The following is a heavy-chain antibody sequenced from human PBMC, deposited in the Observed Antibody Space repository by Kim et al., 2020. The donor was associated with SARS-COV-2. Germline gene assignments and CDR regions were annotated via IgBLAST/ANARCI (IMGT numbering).Heavy chain of an antibody. J-gene: IGHJ5*02. V-gene: IGHV4-59*01. CDR3: ARTVTYQLLSNWFDP. Sequence: SETLSLTCTVSGGSISSYYWSWIRQPPGKGLEWIGYIYYSGSTNYNPSLKSRVTISVDTSKNQFSLKLSSVTAADTAVYYCARTVTYQLLSNWFDPWGQGTLVTVSS. CDR2: IYYSGST. CDR1: GGSISSYY. D-gene: IGHD2-2*01.